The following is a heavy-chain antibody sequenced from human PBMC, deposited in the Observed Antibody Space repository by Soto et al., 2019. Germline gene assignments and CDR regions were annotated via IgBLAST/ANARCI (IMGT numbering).Heavy chain of an antibody. CDR3: ARARWYDAFDV. CDR2: IFHGGNT. CDR1: GFFISSGNY. Sequence: PSETRSRTWAVSGFFISSGNYWCFIRKPPGKGLEWIGSIFHGGNTYYNPSLKSRVTISVDMSKNQCSLKLNSVTAADTAVYYCARARWYDAFDVWGQGTVVTVSS. J-gene: IGHJ3*01. D-gene: IGHD2-15*01. V-gene: IGHV4-38-2*01.